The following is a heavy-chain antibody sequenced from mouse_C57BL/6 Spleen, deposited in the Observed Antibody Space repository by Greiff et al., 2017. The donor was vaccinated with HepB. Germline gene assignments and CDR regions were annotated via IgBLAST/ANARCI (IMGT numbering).Heavy chain of an antibody. D-gene: IGHD1-1*01. V-gene: IGHV1-42*01. CDR3: ASTGSSGFAY. CDR2: INPSTGGT. Sequence: VQLQQSGPELVKPGASVKISCKASGYSFTGYYMNWVKQSPEKSLEWIGEINPSTGGTTYNQKFKAKATLTVDKSSSTAYMQLKSLTSEDSAVYYCASTGSSGFAYWGQGTLVTVSA. J-gene: IGHJ3*01. CDR1: GYSFTGYY.